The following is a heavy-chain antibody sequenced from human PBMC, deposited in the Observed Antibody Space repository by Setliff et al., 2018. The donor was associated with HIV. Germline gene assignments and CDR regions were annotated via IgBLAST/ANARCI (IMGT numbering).Heavy chain of an antibody. J-gene: IGHJ4*02. D-gene: IGHD5-12*01. Sequence: ASVKVSCKASGYTFTSYGISWVRQAPGQGLDWMGRIIPSGGSTSYAQKFQGRVTMTRDTSTSTVYMELSSLRSEDTAVYYCARDPSVEMATIEYYFDYWGQGTLVTVSS. CDR1: GYTFTSYG. CDR3: ARDPSVEMATIEYYFDY. CDR2: IIPSGGST. V-gene: IGHV1-46*01.